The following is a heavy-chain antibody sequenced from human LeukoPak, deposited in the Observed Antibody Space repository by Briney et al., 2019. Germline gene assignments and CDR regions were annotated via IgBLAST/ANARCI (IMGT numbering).Heavy chain of an antibody. Sequence: GGSLRLSCAASGFTFSSYGMHWVRQAPGKGLEWVAVIPYDGSNKYYADSVKGRFTISRDNSKNTLYLQMNSLRAEDTAVYYCAKCGYSYDTFDYWGQGTLVTVSS. CDR3: AKCGYSYDTFDY. J-gene: IGHJ4*02. V-gene: IGHV3-30*18. CDR1: GFTFSSYG. D-gene: IGHD5-18*01. CDR2: IPYDGSNK.